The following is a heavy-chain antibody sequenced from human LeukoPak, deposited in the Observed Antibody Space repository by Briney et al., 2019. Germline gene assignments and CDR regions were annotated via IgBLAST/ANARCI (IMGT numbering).Heavy chain of an antibody. D-gene: IGHD2-15*01. CDR1: GYSFTSDW. CDR3: ARLSGRVVCSAGSCYIDS. Sequence: GESLKISCKGSGYSFTSDWIGWVRQMPGKGLEWMGIIYHGDSDTRYSPSFQGQVTISADKSVNTAYLQWSSLKASDTAMYYCARLSGRVVCSAGSCYIDSWGQGTLVTVSS. J-gene: IGHJ4*02. CDR2: IYHGDSDT. V-gene: IGHV5-51*01.